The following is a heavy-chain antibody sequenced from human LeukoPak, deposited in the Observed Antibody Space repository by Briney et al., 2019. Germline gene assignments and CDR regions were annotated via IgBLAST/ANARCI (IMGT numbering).Heavy chain of an antibody. D-gene: IGHD3-16*01. V-gene: IGHV3-48*01. J-gene: IGHJ1*01. CDR3: AKDDDWGRYKH. Sequence: GGSLRLSCAASGFTFSTYGMNWVRQAPGKGLEWVSYISGSSSTIYYADSVKGRFTISRDNAKNSLYLQMNSLRAEDTAVYYCAKDDDWGRYKHWGQGTLVTVSS. CDR1: GFTFSTYG. CDR2: ISGSSSTI.